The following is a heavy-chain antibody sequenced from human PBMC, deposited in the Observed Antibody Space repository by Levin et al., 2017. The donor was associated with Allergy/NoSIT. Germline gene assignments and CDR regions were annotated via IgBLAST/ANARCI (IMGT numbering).Heavy chain of an antibody. D-gene: IGHD6-19*01. Sequence: SETLSLTCTVSGGSISSYYWSWIRQPPGKGLEWIGYIYYSGSTNYNPSLKSRVTISVDTSKNQFSLKLSSVTAADTAVYYCARHRGSGWYNIGDYWGQGTLVTVSS. CDR2: IYYSGST. J-gene: IGHJ4*02. V-gene: IGHV4-59*08. CDR3: ARHRGSGWYNIGDY. CDR1: GGSISSYY.